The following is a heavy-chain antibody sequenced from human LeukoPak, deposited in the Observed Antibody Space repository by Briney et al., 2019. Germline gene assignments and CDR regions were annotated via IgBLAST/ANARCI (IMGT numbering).Heavy chain of an antibody. D-gene: IGHD6-13*01. Sequence: GESLQISCKGSGYSFTSYWIGWVRQMPGKGLEWMGIIYPGDSDTRYSPSFQGQVTISADKSISTAYLQWSSLKASDTAMYYCASLGTSSSWRRDYWGQGTLVTVSS. J-gene: IGHJ4*02. CDR3: ASLGTSSSWRRDY. V-gene: IGHV5-51*01. CDR1: GYSFTSYW. CDR2: IYPGDSDT.